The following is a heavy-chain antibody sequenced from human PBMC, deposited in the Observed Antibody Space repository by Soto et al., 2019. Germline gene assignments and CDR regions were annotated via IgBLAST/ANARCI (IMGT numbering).Heavy chain of an antibody. CDR1: GFTFSSYE. Sequence: LRLSCAASGFTFSSYEMNWVRQAPGKGLEWVPYISSSGSTIYYADSVKGRFTISRDNAKNSLYLQMNSLRAEDTAVYYCARDPYGDYGRGAFDIWGQGTMVTVSS. D-gene: IGHD4-17*01. J-gene: IGHJ3*02. CDR2: ISSSGSTI. V-gene: IGHV3-48*03. CDR3: ARDPYGDYGRGAFDI.